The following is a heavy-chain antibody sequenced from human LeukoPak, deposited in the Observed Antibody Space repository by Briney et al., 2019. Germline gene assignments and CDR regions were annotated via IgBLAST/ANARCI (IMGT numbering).Heavy chain of an antibody. D-gene: IGHD3-16*01. J-gene: IGHJ4*02. CDR1: GFTFSNYG. Sequence: PGGSLRLSCATSGFTFSNYGMHWVRQAPGKGLEWVAVISYDGSNKYYADSVKGRFTISRDNSKNTLYLQMNSLRAEDTAVYYCARALWGPNNYWGQGTLVTVSS. V-gene: IGHV3-30*03. CDR3: ARALWGPNNY. CDR2: ISYDGSNK.